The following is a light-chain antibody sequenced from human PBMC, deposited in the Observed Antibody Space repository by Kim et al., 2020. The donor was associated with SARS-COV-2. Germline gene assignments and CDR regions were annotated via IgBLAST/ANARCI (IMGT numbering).Light chain of an antibody. CDR2: GAS. CDR1: QSVSSNY. Sequence: EIVLTQSPGTLSLSPGERATLSCRASQSVSSNYLAWYQQKPGQAPRLLIYGASSRATGISDRFSGSGSGTDFTLTISRLEPEDFAVYYCQHYNDAPPWTFGQGTKLEI. J-gene: IGKJ1*01. V-gene: IGKV3-20*01. CDR3: QHYNDAPPWT.